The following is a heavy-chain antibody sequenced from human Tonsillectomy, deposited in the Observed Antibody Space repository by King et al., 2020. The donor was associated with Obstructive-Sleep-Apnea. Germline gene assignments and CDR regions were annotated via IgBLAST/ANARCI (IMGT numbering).Heavy chain of an antibody. CDR1: GFTFSSYW. CDR3: AREYWGPDY. D-gene: IGHD3-16*01. V-gene: IGHV3-7*01. CDR2: IKQAGSVK. Sequence: VQLVEPGGGLVQPGGSVRLSCGASGFTFSSYWMTWVRQAPGKGLEWVANIKQAGSVKNYEDSVKGRFTISRDNAKKSVFLQMNSLTAEDTAVYYCAREYWGPDYWGQGTLVTVSS. J-gene: IGHJ4*02.